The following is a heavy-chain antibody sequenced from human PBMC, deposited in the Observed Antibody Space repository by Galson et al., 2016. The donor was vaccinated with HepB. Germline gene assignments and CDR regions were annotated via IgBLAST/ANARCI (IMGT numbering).Heavy chain of an antibody. J-gene: IGHJ6*02. D-gene: IGHD2-21*01. CDR2: INPSGGST. V-gene: IGHV1-46*01. CDR3: ARAYCGGDCYSYGMDG. Sequence: SVKVSCKASGYTFTSYYMHWVRQAPGQGLEWMGIINPSGGSTSYAQKFQGRVTMTRDTSTSTVYMELSSLRSEDTAVYYCARAYCGGDCYSYGMDGWGQGTTVTVSS. CDR1: GYTFTSYY.